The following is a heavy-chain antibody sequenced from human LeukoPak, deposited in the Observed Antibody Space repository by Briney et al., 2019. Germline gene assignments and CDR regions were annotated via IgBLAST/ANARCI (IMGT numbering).Heavy chain of an antibody. CDR2: IIPIFGTA. J-gene: IGHJ6*02. CDR1: GGTFSIYA. CDR3: ARWANYDFWSGSQRLSGMDV. V-gene: IGHV1-69*13. D-gene: IGHD3-3*01. Sequence: SVNVSCRASGGTFSIYAISWVRQAPGQGLEWMGGIIPIFGTANYAQKFQGRVTITADESTSTAYMELSSLRSEDTAVYYCARWANYDFWSGSQRLSGMDVWGQGTTVTVSS.